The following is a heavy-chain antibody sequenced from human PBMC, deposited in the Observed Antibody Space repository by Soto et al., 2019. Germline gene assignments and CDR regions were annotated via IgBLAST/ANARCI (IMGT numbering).Heavy chain of an antibody. CDR1: GGTFSSYT. V-gene: IGHV1-69*08. CDR2: IIPILGIA. CDR3: AREYYDFWSGYYDRYWYFDL. Sequence: QVQLVQSGAEVKKPGSSVKVSCKASGGTFSSYTISWVRQAPGQGLEWMGRIIPILGIANYAQKFQGRVTITADKSTSTAYMELSSLRSGDTAVYYCAREYYDFWSGYYDRYWYFDLWGRGTLVTVSS. D-gene: IGHD3-3*01. J-gene: IGHJ2*01.